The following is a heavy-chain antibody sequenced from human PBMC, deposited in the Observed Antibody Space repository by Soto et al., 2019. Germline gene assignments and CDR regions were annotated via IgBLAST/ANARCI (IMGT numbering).Heavy chain of an antibody. V-gene: IGHV4-61*01. CDR1: GGSVSSGNYY. CDR3: ARRAYSSRWANWSDP. Sequence: SETLSLTCTVSGGSVSSGNYYWSWIRQPPGKGLEWIGYIYYSGSTNYNPSLKSRVTISVDTSKNQFSLKLSSVTAADTAVYYCARRAYSSRWANWSDPWGPGTLLTVST. J-gene: IGHJ5*02. D-gene: IGHD6-19*01. CDR2: IYYSGST.